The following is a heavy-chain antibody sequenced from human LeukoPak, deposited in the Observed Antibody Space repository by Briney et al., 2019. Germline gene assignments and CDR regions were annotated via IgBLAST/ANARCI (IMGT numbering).Heavy chain of an antibody. CDR3: ARGGYGHGDYFDY. D-gene: IGHD5-18*01. V-gene: IGHV4-59*11. Sequence: SETLSLTCAVYIGSFSGHYWSWIRQPPGKGLEWIGYIYYSGSTNYNPSLKSRVTISVDTSKNQFSLKLSSVTAADTAVYYCARGGYGHGDYFDYWGQGTLVTVPS. CDR1: IGSFSGHY. J-gene: IGHJ4*02. CDR2: IYYSGST.